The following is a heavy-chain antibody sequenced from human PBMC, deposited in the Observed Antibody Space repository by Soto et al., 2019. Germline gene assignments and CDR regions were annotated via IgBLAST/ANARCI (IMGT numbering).Heavy chain of an antibody. Sequence: QVQLVESGGGVVQPGRSLRLSCAASGFTFSSYGMHWVRQAPGKGLEWVAVISYDGSNKYYADSVKGRFTISRDNSKNPLYLQMNSLRAEDTAVYYCAKDLWNGDLPRMSYWGQGTLVTVSS. J-gene: IGHJ4*02. CDR1: GFTFSSYG. D-gene: IGHD4-17*01. V-gene: IGHV3-30*18. CDR2: ISYDGSNK. CDR3: AKDLWNGDLPRMSY.